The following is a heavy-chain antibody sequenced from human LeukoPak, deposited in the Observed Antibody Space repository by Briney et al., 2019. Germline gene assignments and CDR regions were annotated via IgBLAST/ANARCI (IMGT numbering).Heavy chain of an antibody. Sequence: GSLRLSCAASGFIFSDYYMTWIRRAPGKGLEWISYISNGGNTINYADSVKGRFTISRDDAKTSLYLQMNGLRAEDTAVYYCARGGLTRAGYFDYWGQGTLVTVSS. CDR3: ARGGLTRAGYFDY. CDR2: ISNGGNTI. J-gene: IGHJ4*02. V-gene: IGHV3-11*01. CDR1: GFIFSDYY. D-gene: IGHD6-13*01.